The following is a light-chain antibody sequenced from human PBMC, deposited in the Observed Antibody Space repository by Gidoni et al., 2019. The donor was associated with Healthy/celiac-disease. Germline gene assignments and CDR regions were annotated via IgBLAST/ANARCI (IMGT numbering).Light chain of an antibody. CDR3: LAWDSSVVV. CDR2: QDS. V-gene: IGLV3-1*01. J-gene: IGLJ2*01. CDR1: KLGDKY. Sequence: SYELTLLPPVPVAPGQTSSLTCSGDKLGDKYACWYQQKPGQSPVLVIYQDSKRPSWIPERFSGSNSGNTATLTISGTQAMDEADYYCLAWDSSVVVFGGGTKLTVL.